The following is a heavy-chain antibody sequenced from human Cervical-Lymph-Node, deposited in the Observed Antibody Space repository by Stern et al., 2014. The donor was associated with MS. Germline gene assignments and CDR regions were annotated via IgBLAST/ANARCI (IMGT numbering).Heavy chain of an antibody. CDR3: VRDRDGMDV. Sequence: EVQLVESGGGLVQPGGSLRLSCAASGFTFSDYWMHWVRQAPGKRLMWVSRISGDGSRTTYADSVKGRFTISRDNAKKTLNLQMNSLRAEDTAVYYCVRDRDGMDVWGQGTTVAVSS. D-gene: IGHD3-10*01. V-gene: IGHV3-74*03. CDR2: ISGDGSRT. CDR1: GFTFSDYW. J-gene: IGHJ6*02.